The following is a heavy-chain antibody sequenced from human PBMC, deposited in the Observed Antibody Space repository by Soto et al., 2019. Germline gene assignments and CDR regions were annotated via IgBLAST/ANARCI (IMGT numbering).Heavy chain of an antibody. CDR1: GFTFSSYA. J-gene: IGHJ4*02. V-gene: IGHV3-23*01. CDR2: ISGSGGST. CDR3: AKDSYSSGWYVRFDY. D-gene: IGHD6-19*01. Sequence: GGSLRLSCAASGFTFSSYAMSWVRQAPGKGLEWVSAISGSGGSTYYADSVKGRFTISRDNSKNTQYLQMNGLRAEDTAVYYCAKDSYSSGWYVRFDYWGQGTLVTVSS.